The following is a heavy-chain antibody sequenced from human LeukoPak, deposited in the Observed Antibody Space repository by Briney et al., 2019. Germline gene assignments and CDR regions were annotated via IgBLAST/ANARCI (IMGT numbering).Heavy chain of an antibody. Sequence: GGSLRLSCAASGFTFSGYAMHWVRQAPGKGLEWVAVISNDGSNKYYADSVKGRFTISRDNPKNTLYLQMDSLRAEDTAVYYCAKKKQLGTGDAFDIWGQGTMVTVSS. V-gene: IGHV3-30*04. CDR1: GFTFSGYA. CDR2: ISNDGSNK. J-gene: IGHJ3*02. D-gene: IGHD5-18*01. CDR3: AKKKQLGTGDAFDI.